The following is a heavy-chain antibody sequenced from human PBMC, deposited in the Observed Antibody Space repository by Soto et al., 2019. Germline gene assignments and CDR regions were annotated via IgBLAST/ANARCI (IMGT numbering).Heavy chain of an antibody. CDR2: ISISSSDR. CDR1: GFTLRTYT. J-gene: IGHJ4*02. CDR3: ARVIDYGDQFDY. V-gene: IGHV3-21*01. Sequence: PGGSLRLSCAASGFTLRTYTMNWVRQAPGKGLEWVSSISISSSDRYYADSVRGRFTISRDNSKNTLYLQMNSLRAEDTAVYYCARVIDYGDQFDYWGQGTLVTVSS. D-gene: IGHD4-17*01.